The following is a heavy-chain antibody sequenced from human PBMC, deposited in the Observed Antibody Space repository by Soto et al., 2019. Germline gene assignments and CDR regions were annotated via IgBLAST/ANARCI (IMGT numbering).Heavy chain of an antibody. CDR3: AKERGYCSSDKCYYYGIDV. V-gene: IGHV3-30*18. D-gene: IGHD2-2*01. CDR2: LSFDGRDK. J-gene: IGHJ6*02. CDR1: GFSFSSYG. Sequence: QVQLVEAGGGVVQPERSLRLSCTASGFSFSSYGMHWVRQAPGKGLEWVAVLSFDGRDKYYADSVKGRFTISRDNSKSTLYLEMNSLRAEDTALYFCAKERGYCSSDKCYYYGIDVWGQGTTVIVSS.